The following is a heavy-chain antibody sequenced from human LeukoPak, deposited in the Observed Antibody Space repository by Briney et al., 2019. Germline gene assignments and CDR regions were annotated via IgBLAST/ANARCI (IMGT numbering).Heavy chain of an antibody. Sequence: GGSLRLSCAASGFTFSSYEMNWVRQAPGKGLEWVSHISSSGSTIYYADSVKGRFTISRDNAKNSLYLQMNSLRAEDTAVYYCAELGITMIGGVWGKGATVTISS. CDR3: AELGITMIGGV. CDR2: ISSSGSTI. J-gene: IGHJ6*04. CDR1: GFTFSSYE. D-gene: IGHD3-10*02. V-gene: IGHV3-48*03.